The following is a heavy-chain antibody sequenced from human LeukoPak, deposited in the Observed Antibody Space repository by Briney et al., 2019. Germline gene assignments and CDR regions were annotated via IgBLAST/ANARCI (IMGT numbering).Heavy chain of an antibody. Sequence: GGSLRLSCAASGFTFSTYGMLWVRQAPGKGLEWVAVIWYDGSNKYYADSVKGRFTISRDNSKNTLYLQMNSLRAEDTAVYYCARAPCSGNSCYSVDYWGQGTLVTVSS. J-gene: IGHJ4*02. V-gene: IGHV3-33*01. D-gene: IGHD2-15*01. CDR1: GFTFSTYG. CDR2: IWYDGSNK. CDR3: ARAPCSGNSCYSVDY.